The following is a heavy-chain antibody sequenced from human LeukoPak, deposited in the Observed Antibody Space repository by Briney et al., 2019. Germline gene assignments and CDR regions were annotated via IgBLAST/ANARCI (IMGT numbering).Heavy chain of an antibody. V-gene: IGHV1-18*01. CDR1: GYTFTSYG. D-gene: IGHD5-12*01. Sequence: GASVQVSCKASGYTFTSYGISWVRQAPGQGLEWIGWISDYNGYTNYAQKLQGRVTMTTDTSTSTAYMELRSLRSDDTAVYYCARDGPDIVATIGAFDIWGPGTMVTVSS. CDR2: ISDYNGYT. J-gene: IGHJ3*02. CDR3: ARDGPDIVATIGAFDI.